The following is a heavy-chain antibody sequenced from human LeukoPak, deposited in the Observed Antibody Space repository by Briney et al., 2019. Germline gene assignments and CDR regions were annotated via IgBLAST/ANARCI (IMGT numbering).Heavy chain of an antibody. J-gene: IGHJ5*02. CDR1: GGSISTYY. Sequence: SETLSLTCTVSGGSISTYYWSWIRQPPGKGLEWIGFIYYTGSTNYNPSLKSRVTISVDTSKNQFSLKLSSVTAADTAVYYCARGGNCSGGSCYSDRGWFDPWGQGTLVTVSS. D-gene: IGHD2-15*01. CDR2: IYYTGST. V-gene: IGHV4-59*01. CDR3: ARGGNCSGGSCYSDRGWFDP.